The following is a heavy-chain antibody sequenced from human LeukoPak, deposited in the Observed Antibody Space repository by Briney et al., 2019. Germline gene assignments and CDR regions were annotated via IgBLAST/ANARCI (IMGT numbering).Heavy chain of an antibody. CDR1: GFTFSTYE. Sequence: GGSLRLSCAASGFTFSTYEMNRVRQAPGKGLEWVSYISPSGSTIYYADSVKGRFTISRDNAKNSLYLQMNSLRAEDTAVYYCARVVAVRTNDYWGQGTLVTVSS. V-gene: IGHV3-48*03. J-gene: IGHJ4*02. CDR3: ARVVAVRTNDY. CDR2: ISPSGSTI. D-gene: IGHD4/OR15-4a*01.